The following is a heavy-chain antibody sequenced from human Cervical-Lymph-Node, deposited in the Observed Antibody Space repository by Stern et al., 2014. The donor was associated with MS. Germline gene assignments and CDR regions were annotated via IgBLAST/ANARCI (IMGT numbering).Heavy chain of an antibody. CDR3: ATTRWDLFTWNWFDP. V-gene: IGHV4-61*02. J-gene: IGHJ5*02. D-gene: IGHD1-26*01. CDR1: GGSISSSGYY. Sequence: QVQLVESGPGLVKPSQTLSLTCTVSGGSISSSGYYWSWIRQPADKGLEWIGRIHDSGSTYYNPSLKSRVTLSIDTAKNQFSLKRASGTAADTAVYYCATTRWDLFTWNWFDPWGQGTLVTVSS. CDR2: IHDSGST.